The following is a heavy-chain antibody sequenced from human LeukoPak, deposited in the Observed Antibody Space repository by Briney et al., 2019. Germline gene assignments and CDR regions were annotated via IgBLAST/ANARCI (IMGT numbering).Heavy chain of an antibody. J-gene: IGHJ4*02. Sequence: PGGSLRLSCAASGFTFDDYAMHWVGQAPGKGLEWVSLISGDGGSAYYADSVKGRFTISRDNSKNSLYLQMNSLRAEDTAVYYCAKGLGEDSSGPLVDYWGQGTLVTVSS. CDR2: ISGDGGSA. CDR1: GFTFDDYA. D-gene: IGHD3-22*01. CDR3: AKGLGEDSSGPLVDY. V-gene: IGHV3-43*02.